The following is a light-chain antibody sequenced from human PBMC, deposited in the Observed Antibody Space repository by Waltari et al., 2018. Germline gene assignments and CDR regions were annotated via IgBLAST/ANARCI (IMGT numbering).Light chain of an antibody. J-gene: IGKJ4*01. CDR2: VAS. V-gene: IGKV1-9*01. CDR3: QQLDKYPLT. Sequence: IQLTQSPSSLSASVGDKVTITCRASEGISTYLAWYQQQPGKAPKLLIYVASTLQSGVPSRFSGSGSGTDFTLTISSLQPGDFATYYCQQLDKYPLTFGGGTKVEIK. CDR1: EGISTY.